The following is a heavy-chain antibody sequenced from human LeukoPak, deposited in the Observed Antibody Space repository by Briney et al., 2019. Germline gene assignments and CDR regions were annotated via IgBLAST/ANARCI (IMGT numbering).Heavy chain of an antibody. CDR3: ARRYGP. CDR1: GGSIRSSYYY. J-gene: IGHJ5*02. CDR2: IYDSGST. V-gene: IGHV4-39*01. D-gene: IGHD3-16*01. Sequence: SETLSLTCTVSGGSIRSSYYYWGWIRQPPGKGLEWIVSIYDSGSTYYNPSLKSRVTISVDTSKNQFSLKLNSVTAADTAVYYCARRYGPWGQGTLVTVSS.